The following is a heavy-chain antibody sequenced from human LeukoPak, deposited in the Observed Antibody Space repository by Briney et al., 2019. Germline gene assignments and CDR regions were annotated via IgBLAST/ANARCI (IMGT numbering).Heavy chain of an antibody. D-gene: IGHD2-15*01. CDR3: ARPLSGGALDAFDI. V-gene: IGHV3-64*01. CDR2: ISSNGVST. CDR1: GFTFSSYA. Sequence: GGSLRLSCAASGFTFSSYAMNWVRQAPGKGLEYVSVISSNGVSTYYANSVKGRFTISRDNSKNTLYLQMGSLRVEDMAVYHCARPLSGGALDAFDIWGQGTMVTVSA. J-gene: IGHJ3*02.